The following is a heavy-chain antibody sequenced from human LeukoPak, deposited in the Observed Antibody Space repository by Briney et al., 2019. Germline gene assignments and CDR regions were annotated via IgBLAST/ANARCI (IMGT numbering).Heavy chain of an antibody. J-gene: IGHJ6*03. Sequence: SETLSLTCTVSGASTSSGNYYWSWIRQPAGKGLEWIGRVYTSGTATYNPSLKSRVTISVDTSRNQFSLRLNSVTAADTALYYCVRDTRYDMDVWGKGTTVTVSS. V-gene: IGHV4-61*02. CDR1: GASTSSGNYY. CDR2: VYTSGTA. CDR3: VRDTRYDMDV.